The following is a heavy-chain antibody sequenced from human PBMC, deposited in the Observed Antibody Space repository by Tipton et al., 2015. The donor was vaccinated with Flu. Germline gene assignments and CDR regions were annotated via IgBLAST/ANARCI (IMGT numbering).Heavy chain of an antibody. CDR3: VKVIPEIVAGLDY. V-gene: IGHV3-30*02. D-gene: IGHD5-12*01. CDR1: GFTFSSYG. Sequence: SGFTFSSYGMHWVRQAPGKGLEWVAFIRYDGSNKYYADSVKGRFTISRDNSKNTVYLQMNSLRAEDTAIYYCVKVIPEIVAGLDYWGQGTLVTVSS. J-gene: IGHJ4*02. CDR2: IRYDGSNK.